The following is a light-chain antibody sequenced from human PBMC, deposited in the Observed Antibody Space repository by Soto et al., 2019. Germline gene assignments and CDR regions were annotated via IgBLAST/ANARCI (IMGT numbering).Light chain of an antibody. Sequence: LPQSPNILSLSPGQTAPLSCRASESVDRYVAWYQQKVGQAPRLLIYDAFTRATGVAARFSGSGSGTDFTLTISSLQPEDFATYYCQQSYSTPLTFGGGTKVDIK. CDR2: DAF. CDR1: ESVDRY. J-gene: IGKJ4*01. V-gene: IGKV3-11*01. CDR3: QQSYSTPLT.